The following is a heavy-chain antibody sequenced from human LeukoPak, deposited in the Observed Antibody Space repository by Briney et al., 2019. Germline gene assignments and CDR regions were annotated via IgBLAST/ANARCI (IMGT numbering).Heavy chain of an antibody. CDR3: ARDQRGPSDY. D-gene: IGHD3-16*01. V-gene: IGHV3-23*01. CDR1: GFTLSTNA. CDR2: ISGSGAST. Sequence: GGSLRLSCLTSGFTLSTNAMSWVRQAPGKGLEWISGISGSGASTYYADSVKGRFTISRDNAKNSLYLQMNSLRAEDTAVYYCARDQRGPSDYWGQGTLVTVSS. J-gene: IGHJ4*02.